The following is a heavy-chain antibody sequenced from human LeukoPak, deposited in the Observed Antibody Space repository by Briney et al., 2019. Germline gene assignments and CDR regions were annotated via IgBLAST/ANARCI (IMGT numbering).Heavy chain of an antibody. CDR2: IYYSGST. CDR3: ARERDGYNHMMDAFDI. Sequence: SETLSLTCTVSGGSISSYYWSWIRQPPGKGLEWIGYIYYSGSTNYSPSLKSRVTISVDTSKNQFSLKLSSVTAADTAVYYCARERDGYNHMMDAFDIWGQGTMVTVSS. CDR1: GGSISSYY. J-gene: IGHJ3*02. D-gene: IGHD5-24*01. V-gene: IGHV4-59*01.